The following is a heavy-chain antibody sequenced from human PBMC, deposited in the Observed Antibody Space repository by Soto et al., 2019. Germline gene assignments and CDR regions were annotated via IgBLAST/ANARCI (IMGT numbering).Heavy chain of an antibody. D-gene: IGHD3-9*01. J-gene: IGHJ4*01. CDR1: GFTFSSYW. CDR2: IKQDGSEK. CDR3: ARAHYDILTGYYPFDY. V-gene: IGHV3-7*01. Sequence: PGGSLRLSCAASGFTFSSYWMSWVRQAPGKGLEWVANIKQDGSEKYYVDSVKGRFTISRDNAKNSLYLQMNSLRAEDTAVYYCARAHYDILTGYYPFDYWGHGTLVTVSS.